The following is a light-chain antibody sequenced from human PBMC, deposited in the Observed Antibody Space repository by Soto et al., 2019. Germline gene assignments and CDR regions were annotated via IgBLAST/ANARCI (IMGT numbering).Light chain of an antibody. CDR1: SSDVGSYNL. Sequence: QSALTQPASVSGSPGQSITISCTGTSSDVGSYNLVSWYQQHPGKAPKLMIYEGSKRPSGVSNRFSGSKSGNTVSLTISGLQAEDEADYYCCSYARLSTFVFGTGTKVTVL. CDR2: EGS. V-gene: IGLV2-23*03. J-gene: IGLJ1*01. CDR3: CSYARLSTFV.